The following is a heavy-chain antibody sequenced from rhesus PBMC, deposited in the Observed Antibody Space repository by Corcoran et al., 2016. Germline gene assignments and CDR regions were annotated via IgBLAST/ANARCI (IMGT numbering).Heavy chain of an antibody. CDR3: VTGYGSGY. D-gene: IGHD2-8*01. J-gene: IGHJ4*01. V-gene: IGHV4-173*01. CDR2: IPGSDGST. CDR1: GGSLSSNF. Sequence: QLQLQESGPGLVKPSETLSLSCAVSGGSLSSNFWSCILQPPGKGLEWIGRIPGSDGSTDYNPTLKSRVTCSTDTSKNQLSLKLTSVTAADTAVYYCVTGYGSGYWGQGVLVTVSS.